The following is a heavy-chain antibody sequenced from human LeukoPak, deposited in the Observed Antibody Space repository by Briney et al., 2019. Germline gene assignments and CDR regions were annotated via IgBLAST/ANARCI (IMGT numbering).Heavy chain of an antibody. CDR1: GFTFSDYY. CDR2: ISSSNSYT. D-gene: IGHD2-21*02. V-gene: IGHV3-11*05. J-gene: IGHJ4*02. CDR3: ARDENCGGDCYPDY. Sequence: PGGSLRLSCAASGFTFSDYYMSWIRQAPGQGLEWVSYISSSNSYTNYADSVRGRFTISRDNAKNSLYLQMNSLRVEDTAVYYCARDENCGGDCYPDYWGQGTLVTVSS.